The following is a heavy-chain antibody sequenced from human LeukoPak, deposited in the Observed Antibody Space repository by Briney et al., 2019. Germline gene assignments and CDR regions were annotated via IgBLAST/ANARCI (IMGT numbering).Heavy chain of an antibody. V-gene: IGHV3-48*03. Sequence: PGGSLRLSCAASGFTFSSYEMNWVRQAPGKGLEWVSYISSSGSTMYYADSVKGRFTISRDNAKNSLYLQMNSLRAEDTAVYYCAKDRYYASGSPTRHYYGMDVWGQGTTVTVSS. CDR1: GFTFSSYE. J-gene: IGHJ6*02. CDR3: AKDRYYASGSPTRHYYGMDV. CDR2: ISSSGSTM. D-gene: IGHD3-10*01.